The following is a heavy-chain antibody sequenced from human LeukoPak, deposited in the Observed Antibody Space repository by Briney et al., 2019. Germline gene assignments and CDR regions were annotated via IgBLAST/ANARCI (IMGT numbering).Heavy chain of an antibody. CDR3: AKERSAAGTRGFDY. Sequence: GGSLRLSCAASGFTFDDYAMHWVRQAPGKGLEWVSGISWNSGSIGYADSVKGRFTISRDNAKNSLYLQMNSLRAEDTALYYCAKERSAAGTRGFDYWGQGTLVTVSS. D-gene: IGHD6-13*01. CDR2: ISWNSGSI. J-gene: IGHJ4*02. V-gene: IGHV3-9*01. CDR1: GFTFDDYA.